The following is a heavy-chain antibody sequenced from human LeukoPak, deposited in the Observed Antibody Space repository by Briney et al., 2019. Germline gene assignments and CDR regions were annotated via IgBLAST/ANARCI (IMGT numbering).Heavy chain of an antibody. Sequence: SETLSLTCTVSGGSISSSSYYWGWIRQPPGKGLEWIGSIYYSGSTYYNPSLKSRVTISVDTSKNQFSLKLSSVTAADTAVYYCARDVWGSYRYTYYFDYWGQGTLVTVSS. V-gene: IGHV4-39*01. J-gene: IGHJ4*02. D-gene: IGHD3-16*02. CDR1: GGSISSSSYY. CDR3: ARDVWGSYRYTYYFDY. CDR2: IYYSGST.